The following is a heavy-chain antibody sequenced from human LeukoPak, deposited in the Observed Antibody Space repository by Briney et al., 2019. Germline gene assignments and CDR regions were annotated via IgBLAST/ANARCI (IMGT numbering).Heavy chain of an antibody. Sequence: SETLSLTCTVSGYSISSGYYWGWIRQPPGKGLEWIGSIYHSGSTYYNPSVKSRVTISVDTSKNQFSLKLSSVTATDTAVYYCARVTFTMVRGVTHFDYWGQGTLVTVSS. CDR3: ARVTFTMVRGVTHFDY. J-gene: IGHJ4*02. D-gene: IGHD3-10*01. CDR2: IYHSGST. CDR1: GYSISSGYY. V-gene: IGHV4-38-2*02.